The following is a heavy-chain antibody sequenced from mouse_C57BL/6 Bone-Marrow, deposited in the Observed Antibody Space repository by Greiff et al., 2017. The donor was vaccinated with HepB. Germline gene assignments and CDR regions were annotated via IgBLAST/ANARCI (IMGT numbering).Heavy chain of an antibody. CDR3: AGPLEVYYAMDY. D-gene: IGHD1-2*01. V-gene: IGHV1-64*01. CDR1: GYTFTSYW. J-gene: IGHJ4*01. CDR2: IHPNSGST. Sequence: QVQLQQPGAELVKPGASVKLSCQASGYTFTSYWMHWVKQRPGQGLEWIGMIHPNSGSTNYNEKFKSKATLTVDKSSSTAYMQLSSLTSEDSAVYYCAGPLEVYYAMDYWGQGTSVTVSS.